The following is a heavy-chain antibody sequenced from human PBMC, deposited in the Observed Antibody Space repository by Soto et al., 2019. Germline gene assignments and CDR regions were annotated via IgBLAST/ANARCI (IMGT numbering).Heavy chain of an antibody. CDR2: IGSDGARD. V-gene: IGHV3-33*01. CDR1: GFTFGRHG. D-gene: IGHD4-17*01. J-gene: IGHJ4*02. Sequence: QVQLVESGGGVVQPGGSLRLSCAASGFTFGRHGMHWVRQAPGKGLEWVAVIGSDGARDSYADSMKGRFSISRDNGQNTLYLQINSLRVEDTAVYYCARDDDYPDNGLHYWGQGTLVTVSS. CDR3: ARDDDYPDNGLHY.